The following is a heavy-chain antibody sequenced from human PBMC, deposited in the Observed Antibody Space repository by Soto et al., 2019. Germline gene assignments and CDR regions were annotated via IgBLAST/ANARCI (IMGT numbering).Heavy chain of an antibody. CDR3: ARLIAAAGGNRAY. CDR2: IYYSGST. V-gene: IGHV4-39*02. D-gene: IGHD6-13*01. CDR1: GGSISTSSYY. Sequence: QLQLQESGPGLVKPSETLSLTCTVSGGSISTSSYYWGWIRQPPGKGLEWIGSIYYSGSTYYNPSLKGRVTISADTSKNHFSLKLSSVTAADTAVYYCARLIAAAGGNRAYWGQGTLVTVSS. J-gene: IGHJ4*02.